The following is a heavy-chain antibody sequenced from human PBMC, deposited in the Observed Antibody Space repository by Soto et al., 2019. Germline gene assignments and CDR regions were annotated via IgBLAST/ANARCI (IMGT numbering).Heavy chain of an antibody. CDR3: AGGCGYFL. J-gene: IGHJ4*02. Sequence: QVQLQQWGAGLLKPSETLSLTCAVYGVSFSGYYWSWIRQPPGKGLEWIGEINHSGSTNYNPSLKSRVTISVDTSKNQFSLKLSSVTAADTAVYYCAGGCGYFLWGQGTLVTVSS. CDR2: INHSGST. CDR1: GVSFSGYY. D-gene: IGHD3-22*01. V-gene: IGHV4-34*01.